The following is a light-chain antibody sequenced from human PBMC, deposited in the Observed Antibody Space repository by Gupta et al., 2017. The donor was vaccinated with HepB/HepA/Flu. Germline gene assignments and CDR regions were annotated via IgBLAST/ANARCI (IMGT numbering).Light chain of an antibody. Sequence: AIRMTQSPSSFSASTGDRVTITCRASQRVSSYLAWFQQKPGKAPKLLIYAASTLQSGVPSRFSGSGSGTDFTLTISYLQSEDFATYYCQQYHSYPRTFGQGTKVEIK. J-gene: IGKJ1*01. CDR1: QRVSSY. CDR2: AAS. V-gene: IGKV1-8*01. CDR3: QQYHSYPRT.